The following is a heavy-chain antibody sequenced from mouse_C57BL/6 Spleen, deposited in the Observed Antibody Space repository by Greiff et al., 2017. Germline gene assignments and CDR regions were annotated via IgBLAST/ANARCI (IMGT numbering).Heavy chain of an antibody. Sequence: VKLMESGAELVRPGASVTLSCKASGYTFTDYEMHWVKQTPVHGLEWIGAIDPETGGTAYNQKFKGKAILTADKSSSTAYMELRSLTSEDSAVYYCTRSLLLDYWGQGTTLTVSS. CDR3: TRSLLLDY. CDR1: GYTFTDYE. CDR2: IDPETGGT. D-gene: IGHD1-1*01. V-gene: IGHV1-15*01. J-gene: IGHJ2*01.